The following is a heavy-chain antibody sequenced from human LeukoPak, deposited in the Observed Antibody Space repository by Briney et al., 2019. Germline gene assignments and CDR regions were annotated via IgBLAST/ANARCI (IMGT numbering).Heavy chain of an antibody. V-gene: IGHV1-18*01. Sequence: ASVKVSCKASGYTFTNYGISWVRQAPGQGLERMGWIIPINGNTNYAQKLQGRVTMTTDTSTSTAYMELRSLRSDDTAIYYCARRNSANYDFDYWGQGTLVTVSS. J-gene: IGHJ4*02. D-gene: IGHD4/OR15-4a*01. CDR2: IIPINGNT. CDR3: ARRNSANYDFDY. CDR1: GYTFTNYG.